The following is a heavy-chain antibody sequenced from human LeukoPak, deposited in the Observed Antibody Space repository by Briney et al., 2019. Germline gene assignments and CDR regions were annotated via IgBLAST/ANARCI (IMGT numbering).Heavy chain of an antibody. CDR1: GFTFSSYA. CDR2: ISGSGGST. CDR3: SRWQVYHYFDY. D-gene: IGHD6-19*01. V-gene: IGHV3-23*01. Sequence: GGSLRLSCAASGFTFSSYAMSWVRQASGKGLEWVSAISGSGGSTYYADSVKGRFTISRDNSKNTQYLQMNTLRAEDTAVYYCSRWQVYHYFDYWGQGTLVTVSS. J-gene: IGHJ4*02.